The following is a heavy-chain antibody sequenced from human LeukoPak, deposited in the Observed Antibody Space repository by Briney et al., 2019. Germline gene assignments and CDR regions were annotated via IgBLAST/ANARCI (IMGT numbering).Heavy chain of an antibody. J-gene: IGHJ6*03. CDR2: IYYSGST. CDR3: ARGERGYSYGSYYYYMDV. Sequence: PAETLSLTCTVSGGSISSYYWSWIRQPPGKGLEWSGYIYYSGSTNYNPSLKSRVTISVDTSKNQFSLKLSSVTAADTAVYYCARGERGYSYGSYYYYMDVWGKGTTVTVSS. CDR1: GGSISSYY. D-gene: IGHD5-18*01. V-gene: IGHV4-59*01.